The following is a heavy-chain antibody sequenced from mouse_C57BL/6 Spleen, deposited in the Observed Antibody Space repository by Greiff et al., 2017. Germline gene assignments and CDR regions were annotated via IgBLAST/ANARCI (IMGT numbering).Heavy chain of an antibody. CDR1: GYTFTSYG. Sequence: QVQLKESGAELARPGASVKLSCKASGYTFTSYGISWVKQRTGQGLEWIGEIYPRSGNTYYTEKFKGKATLSADKSSSTAYMELRSLTSEDSAVXFCAGGYCGSSPFAYWGQGTLVTVSA. D-gene: IGHD1-1*01. J-gene: IGHJ3*01. V-gene: IGHV1-81*01. CDR2: IYPRSGNT. CDR3: AGGYCGSSPFAY.